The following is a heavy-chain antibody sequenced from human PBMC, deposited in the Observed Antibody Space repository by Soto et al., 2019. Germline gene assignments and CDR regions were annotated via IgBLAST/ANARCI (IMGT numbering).Heavy chain of an antibody. J-gene: IGHJ4*02. D-gene: IGHD6-13*01. CDR1: GYTFTSYA. CDR2: INAGNGNT. Sequence: ASVKVSCKASGYTFTSYAMHLVRQAPGQRLEWMGWINAGNGNTKYSQKFQGRVTITRDTSASTAYMELSSLRSEDTAVYYCARMMGPAATSDYWGQGTLVTVSS. CDR3: ARMMGPAATSDY. V-gene: IGHV1-3*01.